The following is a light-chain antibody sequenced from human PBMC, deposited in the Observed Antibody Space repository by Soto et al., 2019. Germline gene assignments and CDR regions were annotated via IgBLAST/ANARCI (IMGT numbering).Light chain of an antibody. CDR2: GAS. Sequence: IPLTQSPASLSASVGDRVTITCRASQGISNYLAWYQQKPGKAPNLLIYGASSLERGVPSRFSGSGSGTDFTLTISSLQREDSASDYCQRLNNYPLTFGGGTKVEIK. V-gene: IGKV1-9*01. CDR1: QGISNY. CDR3: QRLNNYPLT. J-gene: IGKJ4*01.